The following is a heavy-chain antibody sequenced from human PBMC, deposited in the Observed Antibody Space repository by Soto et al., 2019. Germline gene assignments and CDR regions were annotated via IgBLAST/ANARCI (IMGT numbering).Heavy chain of an antibody. J-gene: IGHJ4*02. Sequence: QVQLVQSGAEVKKPGSSVKVSCKASGGTFSSYAISWVRQSPGHGLEWLGGIIPIFGTANDAQKFQGRVTITADESTSTAYLELSRLRSEDTAVYYCARESRYCSGGSCYFLPGIDYWGQGTLVTVSS. CDR1: GGTFSSYA. CDR2: IIPIFGTA. D-gene: IGHD2-15*01. V-gene: IGHV1-69*12. CDR3: ARESRYCSGGSCYFLPGIDY.